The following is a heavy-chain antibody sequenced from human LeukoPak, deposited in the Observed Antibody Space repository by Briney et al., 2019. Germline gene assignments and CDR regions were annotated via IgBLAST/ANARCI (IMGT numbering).Heavy chain of an antibody. CDR2: IRYDGSNK. Sequence: GGSLRLSCAASGFTFSSYGIHWVRQAPGRGLEWVAFIRYDGSNKYYTDSVKGRFTISRDNSKNTLYLQMNSLRAEDTAVYYCAKGRGWEASYYYYYMDVWGKGTTVTISS. J-gene: IGHJ6*03. V-gene: IGHV3-30*02. D-gene: IGHD1-26*01. CDR3: AKGRGWEASYYYYYMDV. CDR1: GFTFSSYG.